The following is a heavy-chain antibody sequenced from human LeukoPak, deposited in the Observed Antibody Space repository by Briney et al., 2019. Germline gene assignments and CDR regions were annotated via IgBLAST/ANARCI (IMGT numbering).Heavy chain of an antibody. D-gene: IGHD6-19*01. CDR3: ARDGDGSGWYVAFDI. Sequence: ASVKVSCKASGYTLTDYYMHWVRQAPGQGLEWMGRINPNSGGTNYAQKFQGRVTMTRDTSISTVYMELSRLRSDDTAVYYCARDGDGSGWYVAFDIWGQGTMVTVSS. J-gene: IGHJ3*02. CDR1: GYTLTDYY. CDR2: INPNSGGT. V-gene: IGHV1-2*06.